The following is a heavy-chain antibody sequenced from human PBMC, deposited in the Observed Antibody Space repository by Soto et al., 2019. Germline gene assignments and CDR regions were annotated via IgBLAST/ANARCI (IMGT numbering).Heavy chain of an antibody. J-gene: IGHJ5*02. CDR1: GGSIISYY. D-gene: IGHD2-21*01. CDR2: IYYSGST. CDR3: ARHDDCENSPCSQGRWFVP. Sequence: PSETLSLTCTISGGSIISYYWSWLRQPPGKGLEWIGYIYYSGSTNYNPSLKSRVTISVDTSKNQFSLNLRSVTTADTAMYYCARHDDCENSPCSQGRWFVPWGQGTRVTVPS. V-gene: IGHV4-59*08.